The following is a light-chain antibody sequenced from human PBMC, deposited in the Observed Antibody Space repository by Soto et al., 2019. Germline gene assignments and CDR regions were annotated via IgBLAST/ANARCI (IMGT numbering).Light chain of an antibody. CDR1: SSDVGGYNY. J-gene: IGLJ2*01. V-gene: IGLV2-11*01. CDR2: DVT. CDR3: CSYAGSYTLV. Sequence: QSALTQPRSVSGSTGPSVTISCTGTSSDVGGYNYVSWYLQHPGKAPKVLIYDVTKRPSGVPDRVSGSKSGNTASLTISGLQAEDEADYYCCSYAGSYTLVFGGGTKLTVL.